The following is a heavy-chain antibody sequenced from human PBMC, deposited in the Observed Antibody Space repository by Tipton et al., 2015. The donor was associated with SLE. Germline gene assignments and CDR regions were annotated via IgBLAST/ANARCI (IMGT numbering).Heavy chain of an antibody. D-gene: IGHD3-22*01. V-gene: IGHV4-39*07. CDR3: ARLEYYYDASAYYGID. J-gene: IGHJ1*01. CDR2: MYSRGST. Sequence: TLSLTCTVSGGSISSTQYFWGWIRQPPGKGLEWIASMYSRGSTYYNPSLKSRVTTSVDTSKNQFSLKLTSVTAADTAVYYCARLEYYYDASAYYGIDWGQGTLVVVSS. CDR1: GGSISSTQYF.